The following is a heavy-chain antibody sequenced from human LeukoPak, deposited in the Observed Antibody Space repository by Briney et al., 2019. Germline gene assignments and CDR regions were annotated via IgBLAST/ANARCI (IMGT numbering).Heavy chain of an antibody. J-gene: IGHJ3*02. CDR1: GYTFTAYY. D-gene: IGHD3-10*01. CDR2: INPKSGGT. CDR3: ARLGFGSGTNKALDI. Sequence: ASVKVSCKASGYTFTAYYMHWVRQAPGQGLEWMGWINPKSGGTKYAQKFQGRVTMTRDTSISTTYMELTSLRSDGTAVYYCARLGFGSGTNKALDIWGQGTMVTVSS. V-gene: IGHV1-2*02.